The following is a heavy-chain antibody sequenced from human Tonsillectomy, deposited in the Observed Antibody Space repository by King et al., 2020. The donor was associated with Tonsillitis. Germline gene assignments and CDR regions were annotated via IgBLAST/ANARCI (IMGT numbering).Heavy chain of an antibody. CDR2: IKSKTDGGPP. J-gene: IGHJ4*02. D-gene: IGHD3-3*01. V-gene: IGHV3-15*01. CDR1: GVTFSNSW. CDR3: TTESPYDFWSGYFDY. Sequence: VQLVESGGGLVKQGGSLRLSCAASGVTFSNSWMSLVRQAPGKGLEWVGRIKSKTDGGPPDDAAPLKGRFNISRDGSKNTLYLQMNSLKTEDTAVYYCTTESPYDFWSGYFDYWGQGTLVTVSS.